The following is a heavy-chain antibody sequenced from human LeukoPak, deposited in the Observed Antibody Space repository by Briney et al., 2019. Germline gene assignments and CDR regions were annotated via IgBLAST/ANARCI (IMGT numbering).Heavy chain of an antibody. Sequence: PSETLSLTCTVSGYSISSGYYWGWIRQPPGKGLEWIGSIYHSGSTYYNPSLKSRVTISVDTSKNQFSLKLSSVTAADTAVYYCARESIVVVVAANWFDPWGQGTLVTVSS. D-gene: IGHD2-15*01. CDR3: ARESIVVVVAANWFDP. CDR1: GYSISSGYY. CDR2: IYHSGST. V-gene: IGHV4-38-2*02. J-gene: IGHJ5*02.